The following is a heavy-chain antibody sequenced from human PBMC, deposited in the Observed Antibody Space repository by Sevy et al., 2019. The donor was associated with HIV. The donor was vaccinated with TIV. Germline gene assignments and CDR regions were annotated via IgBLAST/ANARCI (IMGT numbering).Heavy chain of an antibody. CDR2: LSDSGVST. CDR3: ARDRATSATGTLFDY. CDR1: GFTSSSYA. Sequence: RGSLRLSCAASGFTSSSYAMSWVRQPPGRGLERVSTLSDSGVSTYYADSVKGRFTISRYNSKNILYLQMNSLRAADTAVYYCARDRATSATGTLFDYWGQGTLVLVSS. D-gene: IGHD3-9*01. J-gene: IGHJ4*02. V-gene: IGHV3-23*01.